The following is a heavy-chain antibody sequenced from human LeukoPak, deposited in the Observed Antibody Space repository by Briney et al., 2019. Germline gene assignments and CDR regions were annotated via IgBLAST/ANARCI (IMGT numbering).Heavy chain of an antibody. V-gene: IGHV3-11*05. CDR1: GFTFNNYA. J-gene: IGHJ4*02. D-gene: IGHD7-27*01. Sequence: GGSLRLSCAASGFTFNNYAMSWVRQAPGKGLEWVSYISSSSSYTNYADSVKGRFTISRDNAKNSLYLQMNSLRAEDTAVYYCARDKWGVTPFDYWGQGTLVTVSS. CDR3: ARDKWGVTPFDY. CDR2: ISSSSSYT.